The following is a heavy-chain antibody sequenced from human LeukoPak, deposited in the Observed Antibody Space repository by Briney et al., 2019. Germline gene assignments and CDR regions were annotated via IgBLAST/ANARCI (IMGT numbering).Heavy chain of an antibody. Sequence: PSETLSLTCTVSGGSISSSSYYWGWLRQPPGKGLEWIGSIYYSGSTYYNPSLKSRVTISVDTSKNQFSLKLSSVTAADTAVYYCARVQWRARNWFDPWGQGTLVTVSS. J-gene: IGHJ5*02. CDR2: IYYSGST. D-gene: IGHD6-19*01. CDR1: GGSISSSSYY. V-gene: IGHV4-39*07. CDR3: ARVQWRARNWFDP.